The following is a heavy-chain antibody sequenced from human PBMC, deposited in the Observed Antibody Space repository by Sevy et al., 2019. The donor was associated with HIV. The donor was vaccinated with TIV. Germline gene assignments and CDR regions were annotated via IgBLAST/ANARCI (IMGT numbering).Heavy chain of an antibody. Sequence: ASVKVSCKASGYTFSSYGISWVRQAPGQGLEWMGWIDTYNGNTNYAQKFQGRVTVTTDTSTSTAYMELRSLRSDDTASYYCGGDKAVQGVYGVIRNFYGMDAWGQGTTVTVSS. D-gene: IGHD3-3*01. V-gene: IGHV1-18*01. CDR2: IDTYNGNT. J-gene: IGHJ6*02. CDR1: GYTFSSYG. CDR3: GGDKAVQGVYGVIRNFYGMDA.